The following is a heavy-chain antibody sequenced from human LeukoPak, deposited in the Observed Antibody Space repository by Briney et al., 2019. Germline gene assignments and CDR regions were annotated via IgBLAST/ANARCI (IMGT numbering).Heavy chain of an antibody. Sequence: GGSLRLSCAASGFTFDDYGMSWVRQAPGKGLEWVSGINWNGDNTDYADSVKGRLTISRDNAKNSLYLQMNSLRAEDTALHYCARGFDGNFDYWGQGTLVTVSP. CDR3: ARGFDGNFDY. J-gene: IGHJ4*02. D-gene: IGHD3-9*01. V-gene: IGHV3-20*04. CDR1: GFTFDDYG. CDR2: INWNGDNT.